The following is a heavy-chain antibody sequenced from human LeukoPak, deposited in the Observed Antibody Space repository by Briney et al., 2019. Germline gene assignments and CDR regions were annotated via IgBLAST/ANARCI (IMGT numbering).Heavy chain of an antibody. V-gene: IGHV1-2*02. Sequence: ASVKVSCKASGYTLTGYYMHWVRQAPGQGLEWMGWINPNSGGTNYAQKFQGRVTMTRDTSISTAYMELSRLRSDDTAVYYCARGDEVPAPTENSHRMEDYYYYYMDVWGKGNTVTISS. CDR1: GYTLTGYY. D-gene: IGHD2-2*01. CDR3: ARGDEVPAPTENSHRMEDYYYYYMDV. CDR2: INPNSGGT. J-gene: IGHJ6*03.